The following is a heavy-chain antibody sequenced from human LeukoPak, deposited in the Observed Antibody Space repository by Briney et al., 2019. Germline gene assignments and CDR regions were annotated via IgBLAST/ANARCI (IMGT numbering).Heavy chain of an antibody. CDR2: ISGSGGST. D-gene: IGHD3-22*01. Sequence: GSLRLSCAASGFTFSSYAMSWVRQAPGKGLEWVSAISGSGGSTYYADSVKGRFTISRDNSKNTLYLQMNSLRAEDTAVYYCAKETPLHYYDSSGYPDWGQGTLVTVSS. CDR3: AKETPLHYYDSSGYPD. J-gene: IGHJ4*02. CDR1: GFTFSSYA. V-gene: IGHV3-23*01.